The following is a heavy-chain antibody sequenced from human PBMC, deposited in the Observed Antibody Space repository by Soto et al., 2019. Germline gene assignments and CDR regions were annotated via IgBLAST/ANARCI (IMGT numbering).Heavy chain of an antibody. CDR2: IYYSGST. CDR3: ARLNSYFRRRDGYHPYAFDI. D-gene: IGHD5-12*01. Sequence: QLQLQESGPGLVKPSETLSLTCTVSGGSISSSSYYWGWIRQPPGKGLEWIGSIYYSGSTYYNPSLNVPVTMSVALTKNKFSLKLSSVTAADTAVYDWARLNSYFRRRDGYHPYAFDIWGQGTMVTVSS. CDR1: GGSISSSSYY. V-gene: IGHV4-39*01. J-gene: IGHJ3*02.